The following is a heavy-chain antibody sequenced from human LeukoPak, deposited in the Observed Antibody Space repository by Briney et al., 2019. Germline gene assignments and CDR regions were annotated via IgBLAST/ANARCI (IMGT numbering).Heavy chain of an antibody. CDR2: IRYAGNNA. D-gene: IGHD5-12*01. J-gene: IGHJ4*02. CDR3: AKEYSGNYWSFDF. V-gene: IGHV3-30*02. CDR1: GFSFSNTG. Sequence: GGSLRLSCAASGFSFSNTGMHWVRQAPGKGLEWLAFIRYAGNNAYYADSVKGRFTISRDNSKDKLFLQMDILRPEDTSVYYCAKEYSGNYWSFDFWGQGTLVTVSS.